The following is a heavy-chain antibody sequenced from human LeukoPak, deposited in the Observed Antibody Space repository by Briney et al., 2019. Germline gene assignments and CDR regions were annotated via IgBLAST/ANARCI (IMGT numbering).Heavy chain of an antibody. CDR3: ARGFHYYGSGSYYKELDY. J-gene: IGHJ4*02. Sequence: PGGSLRLSCAASGFTFSSYWMHWVRQAPGKGLVGVSRINSDGSSTSYADSVKGRFTISRDNAKNTLYLQMNSLRAEDTAVYYCARGFHYYGSGSYYKELDYWGQGTLVTVSS. D-gene: IGHD3-10*01. V-gene: IGHV3-74*01. CDR1: GFTFSSYW. CDR2: INSDGSST.